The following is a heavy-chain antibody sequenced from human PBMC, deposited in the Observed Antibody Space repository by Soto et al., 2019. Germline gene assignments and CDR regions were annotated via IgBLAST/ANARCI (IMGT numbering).Heavy chain of an antibody. Sequence: QVHLVQSGAEVKKPGASVKVSCKGSGYAFTTYGITWVRQAPGQGLEWMGWISAHNGNTNHAQKLQGRVTVTRDTSTSTGYMELRSLRSDDTAVSYCARGRYGDYWGQGALVTVSS. CDR1: GYAFTTYG. CDR3: ARGRYGDY. V-gene: IGHV1-18*01. D-gene: IGHD4-17*01. CDR2: ISAHNGNT. J-gene: IGHJ4*02.